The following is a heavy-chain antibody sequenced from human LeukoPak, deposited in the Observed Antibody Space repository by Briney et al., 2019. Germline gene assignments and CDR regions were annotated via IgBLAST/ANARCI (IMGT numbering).Heavy chain of an antibody. D-gene: IGHD1-26*01. CDR2: FDPEDGET. Sequence: GASVKVSCKVSGYTLTELSMHWVRQAPGKGLEWMGGFDPEDGETIYAQKFQGRVTMTEDTSTDTAYMELSSLRSEDTAVYYCATNAQYVVGATPGPIWFDPWGQGTLVTVSS. CDR3: ATNAQYVVGATPGPIWFDP. CDR1: GYTLTELS. J-gene: IGHJ5*02. V-gene: IGHV1-24*01.